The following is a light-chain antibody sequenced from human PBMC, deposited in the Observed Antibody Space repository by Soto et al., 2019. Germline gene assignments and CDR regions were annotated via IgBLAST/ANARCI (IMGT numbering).Light chain of an antibody. Sequence: EIVLTQSPATLSLSPWEREKLFCRASQSVSSYLAWYQQKPGQAPRLLIYDASNRATGIPARFSGSGSGTDFTLTISSLEPEDFAVYYCQQRRGITFGQGTRLEIK. CDR3: QQRRGIT. CDR2: DAS. V-gene: IGKV3-11*01. CDR1: QSVSSY. J-gene: IGKJ5*01.